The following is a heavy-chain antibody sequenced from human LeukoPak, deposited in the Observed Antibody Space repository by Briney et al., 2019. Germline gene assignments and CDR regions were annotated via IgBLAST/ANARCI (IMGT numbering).Heavy chain of an antibody. V-gene: IGHV6-1*01. CDR2: TYYRSKWYN. D-gene: IGHD3-10*01. CDR1: GDSVSSNSAA. CDR3: ARTITMVRGVMAYYYYGMDV. Sequence: SQTLSLTCAISGDSVSSNSAAWNWIRQSPSRGLEWLGRTYYRSKWYNDYAVSVETRITINPDTSKNQFSLQLNSVTPDDTAVYYCARTITMVRGVMAYYYYGMDVWGQGTTVTVSS. J-gene: IGHJ6*02.